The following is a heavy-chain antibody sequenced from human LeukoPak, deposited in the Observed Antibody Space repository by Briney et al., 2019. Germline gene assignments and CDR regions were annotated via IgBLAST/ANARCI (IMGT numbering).Heavy chain of an antibody. V-gene: IGHV4-59*01. D-gene: IGHD5-24*01. J-gene: IGHJ3*02. CDR2: IHYSEST. Sequence: PSETLSLTCTVSGGSIRSYYWGWIRQPPGKGLEWIGYIHYSESTKYNPSLKSRVTMSVDTSKNQFSLKLSSVTAADTAVYYCAGRLWRRDGYNLSAFDIWGQGTMVTVSS. CDR1: GGSIRSYY. CDR3: AGRLWRRDGYNLSAFDI.